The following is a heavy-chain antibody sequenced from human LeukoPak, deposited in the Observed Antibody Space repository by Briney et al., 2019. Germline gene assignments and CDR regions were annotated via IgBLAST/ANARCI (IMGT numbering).Heavy chain of an antibody. CDR3: AKDEGGDYDFPLGRWFDP. J-gene: IGHJ5*02. Sequence: GGSLRLSCAASGFTFTNYWMHWVRQGQGKGLVWVSRISTDGSTRHYADSVKGRFTISRDNSKNTLYLQMNSLRAEDTAVYYCAKDEGGDYDFPLGRWFDPWGQGTLVTVSS. CDR2: ISTDGSTR. CDR1: GFTFTNYW. D-gene: IGHD4-17*01. V-gene: IGHV3-74*01.